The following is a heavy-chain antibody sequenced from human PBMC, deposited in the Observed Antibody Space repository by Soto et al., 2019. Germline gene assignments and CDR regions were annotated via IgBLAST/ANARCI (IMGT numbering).Heavy chain of an antibody. D-gene: IGHD5-12*01. CDR1: GYTFTKYG. Sequence: VQLVQSGGEVRKPGASATVSCRASGYTFTKYGISWVRQAPGQGLEWMGWISADNDNTNYAQNLQGRVTMTTDTSTSTAYMQLRSLRSDDTAVYLCARGSSGYDCGLFDLWGQGTLVTVSS. CDR2: ISADNDNT. V-gene: IGHV1-18*01. CDR3: ARGSSGYDCGLFDL. J-gene: IGHJ4*02.